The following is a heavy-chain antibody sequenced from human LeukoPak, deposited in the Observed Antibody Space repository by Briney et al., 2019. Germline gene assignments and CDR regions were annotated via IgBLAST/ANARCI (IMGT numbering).Heavy chain of an antibody. V-gene: IGHV1-18*01. D-gene: IGHD4-17*01. CDR1: GYTFTSYG. CDR3: AKDLGFGDYGDYAGYYFDY. CDR2: ISAYNGNT. Sequence: ASVKVSCKASGYTFTSYGISWVRQAPGQGLEWMGWISAYNGNTNYAQKLQGRVTMTTDTSTSTAYMELRSLRSDDTAVYYCAKDLGFGDYGDYAGYYFDYWGQGTLVTVSS. J-gene: IGHJ4*02.